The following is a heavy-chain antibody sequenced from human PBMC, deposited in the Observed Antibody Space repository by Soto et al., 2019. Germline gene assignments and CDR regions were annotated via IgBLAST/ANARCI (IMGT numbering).Heavy chain of an antibody. J-gene: IGHJ5*02. V-gene: IGHV4-39*01. CDR1: GGTISSSSYY. CDR2: IYYSGST. CDR3: GRHCTRGEHYKGFKNCCDP. Sequence: SETLSLTCTVSGGTISSSSYYWGWIRQPPGKGLEWIGSIYYSGSTYYNPSLKSRVTISVDTSKNQFSLQLSSVTAADTAVYYCGRHCTRGEHYKGFKNCCDPGGRETLVTVS. D-gene: IGHD2-8*02.